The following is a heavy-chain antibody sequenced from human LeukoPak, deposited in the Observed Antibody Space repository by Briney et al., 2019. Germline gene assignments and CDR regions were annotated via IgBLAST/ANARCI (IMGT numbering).Heavy chain of an antibody. J-gene: IGHJ5*02. V-gene: IGHV3-20*04. CDR2: INWNGGST. CDR3: VREQNNGWFSIWFDP. CDR1: GFTFDDYG. Sequence: WGSLRLSGAASGFTFDDYGMSWVRQAPGKGLEWVSGINWNGGSTAYADSVEGRFTISRDNFRNSLYLQMNSLRAEDTAFYYCVREQNNGWFSIWFDPWGQGTLVTVS. D-gene: IGHD6-19*01.